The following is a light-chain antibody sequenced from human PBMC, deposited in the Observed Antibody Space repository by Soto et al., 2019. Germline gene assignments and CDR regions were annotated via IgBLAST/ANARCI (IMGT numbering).Light chain of an antibody. Sequence: EIVLTQSPGTLSLSPGERATLSCRASQSVSSNYLAWYQQKPGQAPRVLIYVASSRATGIPDRFSGSGPGTDFTLTISRLEPEDFAVYYCQQYGSSPITFGQGTRLEIK. J-gene: IGKJ5*01. CDR3: QQYGSSPIT. CDR1: QSVSSNY. V-gene: IGKV3-20*01. CDR2: VAS.